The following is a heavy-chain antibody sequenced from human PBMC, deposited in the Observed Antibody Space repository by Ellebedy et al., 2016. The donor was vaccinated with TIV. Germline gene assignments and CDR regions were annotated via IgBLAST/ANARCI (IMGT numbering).Heavy chain of an antibody. CDR3: ARVPLRYFDWVYYYHGMDV. CDR2: IYYSGYT. CDR1: GGSISTYY. V-gene: IGHV4-59*08. Sequence: MPSETLSLTCTVSGGSISTYYWSWIRQPPGQGLEWIGYIYYSGYTEYNPSLKSRVTISLDTSKDKFSLRLSPVPAADTAVYYCARVPLRYFDWVYYYHGMDVWGQGTTVTVSS. D-gene: IGHD3-9*01. J-gene: IGHJ6*02.